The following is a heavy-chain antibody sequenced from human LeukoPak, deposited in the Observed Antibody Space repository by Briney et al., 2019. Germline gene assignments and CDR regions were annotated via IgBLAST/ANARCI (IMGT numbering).Heavy chain of an antibody. Sequence: GGSLRLSCAASGFTFSRYNMSWVRQAPGKGLEWVSGISGRGASKYYADSVKGRFTISRDNSKNTLYLQMNSLRAEDTAVYYCAKGVVVAPDVTPFDYWGQGTLVTVSS. CDR1: GFTFSRYN. V-gene: IGHV3-23*01. J-gene: IGHJ4*02. D-gene: IGHD2-2*01. CDR3: AKGVVVAPDVTPFDY. CDR2: ISGRGASK.